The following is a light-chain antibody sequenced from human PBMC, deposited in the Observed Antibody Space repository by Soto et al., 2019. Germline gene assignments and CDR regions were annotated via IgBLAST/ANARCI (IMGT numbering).Light chain of an antibody. J-gene: IGKJ2*01. CDR2: GAS. CDR3: QHYNNWPPYT. V-gene: IGKV3-15*01. Sequence: EILMTQSPPTLSLFPGEGATLSCRASQSIGTNLAWYQQKPGQGPRLLIYGASPRATGIPARFSGSGSGTEFTLTISSLQSEDFAVYYCQHYNNWPPYTFGQGTKLEI. CDR1: QSIGTN.